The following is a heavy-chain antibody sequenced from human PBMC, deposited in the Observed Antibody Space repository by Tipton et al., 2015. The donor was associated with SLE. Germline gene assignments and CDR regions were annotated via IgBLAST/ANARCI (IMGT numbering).Heavy chain of an antibody. Sequence: TLSLTCTVSGGSISSHYWSWIRQPPGKGLEWIGEINNSGSTNYNPSLKSRVTISVDTSKNQFSLKLSSVTAADTAVYYCARDVGAFFDIWGQGTMVTVSS. D-gene: IGHD1-26*01. V-gene: IGHV4-34*01. J-gene: IGHJ3*02. CDR3: ARDVGAFFDI. CDR1: GGSISSHY. CDR2: INNSGST.